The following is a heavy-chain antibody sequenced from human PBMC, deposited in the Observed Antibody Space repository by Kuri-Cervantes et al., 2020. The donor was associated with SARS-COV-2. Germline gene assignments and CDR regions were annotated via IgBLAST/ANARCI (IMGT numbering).Heavy chain of an antibody. Sequence: GGSLRLSCAASGFTFRSFAMACVRQAPGKGLEWVSGLANNGESPYFADAVRGRFTISKDNAKTSVYLQMTSLRAEDTALYYCAIDKGRGAFDHWGQRTLVTSPQ. J-gene: IGHJ4*02. CDR1: GFTFRSFA. D-gene: IGHD6-25*01. V-gene: IGHV3-23*01. CDR2: LANNGESP. CDR3: AIDKGRGAFDH.